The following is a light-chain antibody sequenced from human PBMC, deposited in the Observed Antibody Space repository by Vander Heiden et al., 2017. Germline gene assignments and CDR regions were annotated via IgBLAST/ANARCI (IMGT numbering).Light chain of an antibody. J-gene: IGKJ2*01. CDR1: QSVLYSSNNKNY. V-gene: IGKV4-1*01. CDR3: QQYYSTPPYT. Sequence: TVMTQPPDPLAVSLGERATINCKSSQSVLYSSNNKNYLAWYQQKPGQPPKLLIYWASTRESGVPDRFSGSGSGTDFTLTISSLQAEDVAVYYCQQYYSTPPYTFGQGTKLEIK. CDR2: WAS.